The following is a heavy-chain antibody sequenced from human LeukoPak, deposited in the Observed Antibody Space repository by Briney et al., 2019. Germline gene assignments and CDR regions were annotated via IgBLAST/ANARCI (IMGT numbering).Heavy chain of an antibody. CDR1: GFTLCSYS. Sequence: GGSLRLSCAASGFTLCSYSMVCVRQAPGKGLVWVSRIKADARTTPYPISVERRFTISRNNAKNTLYLQMNSLRAEDAAEYYCARGSSRGWPDYFDYWGQGTLVTVSS. D-gene: IGHD6-19*01. V-gene: IGHV3-74*01. CDR2: IKADARTT. CDR3: ARGSSRGWPDYFDY. J-gene: IGHJ4*02.